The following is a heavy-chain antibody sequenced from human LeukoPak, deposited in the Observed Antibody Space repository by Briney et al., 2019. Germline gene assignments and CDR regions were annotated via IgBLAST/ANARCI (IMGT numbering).Heavy chain of an antibody. J-gene: IGHJ3*01. CDR1: GFTFSSYW. D-gene: IGHD3-16*01. CDR2: VDSDGTTT. V-gene: IGHV3-74*01. Sequence: AGSLRLSCAASGFTFSSYWMHWVRQAPAKGLVWVSRVDSDGTTTHYADSVRGRFAISRDNAKNTLYLQMNNLRVEDAAVYFCARPKSPAWAGNALDVWGQGTMVTVSS. CDR3: ARPKSPAWAGNALDV.